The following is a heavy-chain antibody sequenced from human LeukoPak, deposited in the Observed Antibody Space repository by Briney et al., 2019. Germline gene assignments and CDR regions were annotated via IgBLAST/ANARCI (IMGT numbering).Heavy chain of an antibody. CDR3: ARDQCSSTSCYWRSSWFDP. CDR1: GGSISSYY. CDR2: IYYSGST. Sequence: SETLSLTCTVSGGSISSYYWSWIRQPPGKGLEWIGYIYYSGSTNYNPSLKSRVTISVDTSKNQFSLKLSSVTAADTAVYYCARDQCSSTSCYWRSSWFDPWGQGTLVTVSS. D-gene: IGHD2-2*01. V-gene: IGHV4-59*01. J-gene: IGHJ5*02.